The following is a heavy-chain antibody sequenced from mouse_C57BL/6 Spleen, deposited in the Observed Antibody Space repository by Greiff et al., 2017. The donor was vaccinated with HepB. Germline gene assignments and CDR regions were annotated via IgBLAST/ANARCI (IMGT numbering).Heavy chain of an antibody. CDR3: ARGGLRSRTHWYFDV. V-gene: IGHV1-64*01. CDR1: GYTFTSYW. D-gene: IGHD2-2*01. Sequence: QVQLQQPGAELVKPGASVKLSCKASGYTFTSYWMHWVKQRPGQGLEWIGMIHPNSGSTNYNEKFKSKATLTVDKSSSTAYMQLSSLTSEDSAVYYCARGGLRSRTHWYFDVWGTGTTVTVSS. J-gene: IGHJ1*03. CDR2: IHPNSGST.